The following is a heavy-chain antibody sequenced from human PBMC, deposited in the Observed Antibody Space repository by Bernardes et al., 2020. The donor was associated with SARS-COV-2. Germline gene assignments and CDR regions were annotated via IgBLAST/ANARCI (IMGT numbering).Heavy chain of an antibody. J-gene: IGHJ4*02. CDR2: ISAYNGNT. Sequence: ASVKVSCKASGYTFTSYGISWVRQAPGQGLEWMGWISAYNGNTNYAQKLQGRVTMTTDTSTSTAYMELRSLRSDDTAVYYCARDTRLVWFGELYSFDYWGQGTLVTVSS. CDR1: GYTFTSYG. CDR3: ARDTRLVWFGELYSFDY. D-gene: IGHD3-10*01. V-gene: IGHV1-18*01.